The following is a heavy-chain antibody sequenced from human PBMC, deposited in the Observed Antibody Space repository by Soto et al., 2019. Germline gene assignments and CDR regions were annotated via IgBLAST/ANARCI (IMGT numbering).Heavy chain of an antibody. J-gene: IGHJ6*02. D-gene: IGHD5-12*01. V-gene: IGHV3-30*18. Sequence: GGSLRLSCAASGFTFSSYGMHWVRQAPGKGLEWVAVISYDGSNKYYADSVKGRFTISRDNSKNTLYLQMNSLRAEDTAVYYCAKDGGWDIVATSFYYGMDVWGQGTTVTVSS. CDR3: AKDGGWDIVATSFYYGMDV. CDR1: GFTFSSYG. CDR2: ISYDGSNK.